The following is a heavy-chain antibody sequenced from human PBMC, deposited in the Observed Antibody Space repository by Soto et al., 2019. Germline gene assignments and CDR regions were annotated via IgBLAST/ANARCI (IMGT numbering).Heavy chain of an antibody. CDR1: GFTFTTYG. J-gene: IGHJ4*02. CDR3: ARDGYKNCDQ. Sequence: RVSLRRSCAASGFTFTTYGMNWVRQAPWKGLEWIPFITTSSDATYYADSVKGRFTISRDNAKNSVSLQMNSLRDEDTAVYYCARDGYKNCDQWGQGTLVTV. CDR2: ITTSSDAT. V-gene: IGHV3-48*02. D-gene: IGHD5-12*01.